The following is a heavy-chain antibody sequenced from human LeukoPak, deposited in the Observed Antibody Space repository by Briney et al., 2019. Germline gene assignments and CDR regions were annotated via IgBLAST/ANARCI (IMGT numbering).Heavy chain of an antibody. CDR3: ARLWSGWFDP. J-gene: IGHJ5*02. Sequence: SQTLSLTCAVSGGSISSGGYSWSWIRQPPGKGLEWIGYIYHSGSTYYNPSLKSRVTISVDRSKNQFSLKLSSVTAADTAVYYCARLWSGWFDPWGQGTLVTVSS. V-gene: IGHV4-30-2*01. D-gene: IGHD3-3*01. CDR1: GGSISSGGYS. CDR2: IYHSGST.